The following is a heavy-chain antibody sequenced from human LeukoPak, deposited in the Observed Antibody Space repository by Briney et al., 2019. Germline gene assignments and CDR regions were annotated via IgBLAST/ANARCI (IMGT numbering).Heavy chain of an antibody. CDR3: AKACGYSSGWYGAAFDI. J-gene: IGHJ3*02. V-gene: IGHV3-23*01. D-gene: IGHD6-19*01. CDR1: GFSFSSYA. CDR2: ISGGGDTT. Sequence: GGSLSLSCVASGFSFSSYAMSWVRQAPGKGLEWVSAISGGGDTTYTADSVKGRFTISRDNSKNTLYLQMNSLRAEDTAVYYCAKACGYSSGWYGAAFDIWGQGTMVTVSS.